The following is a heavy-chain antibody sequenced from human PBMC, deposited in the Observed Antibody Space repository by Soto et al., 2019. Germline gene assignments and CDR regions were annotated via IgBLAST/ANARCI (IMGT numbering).Heavy chain of an antibody. J-gene: IGHJ4*02. CDR1: GFTFSHAW. Sequence: EAQLVESGGGLVTPGESLRLSCVASGFTFSHAWMSWVRQAPGKGLEWIGRITSKSAGETTAYAAPVTGRFTVSRDDLKNTLRPQVNSLKTEDTGIYFYYTEHTLFMAHWGQGARVPVSS. D-gene: IGHD2-2*02. CDR2: ITSKSAGETT. V-gene: IGHV3-15*01. CDR3: YTEHTLFMAH.